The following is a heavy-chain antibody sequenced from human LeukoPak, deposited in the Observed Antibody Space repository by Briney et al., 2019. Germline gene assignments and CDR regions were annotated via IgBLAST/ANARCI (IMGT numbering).Heavy chain of an antibody. V-gene: IGHV4-59*12. CDR3: ARFPSYGDYGRWFDP. D-gene: IGHD4-17*01. Sequence: PSETLSLTCTVSGGSISSYYWSWIRQPPGKGLEWIGYIYYSGSTNYNPSLKSRVTISVDTSKNQFSLKLSSVTAADTAVYYCARFPSYGDYGRWFDPWGQGTLVTVSS. CDR2: IYYSGST. J-gene: IGHJ5*02. CDR1: GGSISSYY.